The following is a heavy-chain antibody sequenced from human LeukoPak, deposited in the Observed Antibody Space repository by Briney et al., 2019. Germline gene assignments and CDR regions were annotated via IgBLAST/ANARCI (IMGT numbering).Heavy chain of an antibody. V-gene: IGHV5-51*01. CDR2: IYPGDSDT. J-gene: IGHJ6*02. CDR3: ARQEPYGSGSYGLPWGMDV. CDR1: GYSFTSYW. D-gene: IGHD3-10*01. Sequence: GESLKISCKGSGYSFTSYWIGWVRQMPGKGLEWMGIIYPGDSDTRYSPSFQGQVTISADKSISTAYLQWSSLKASDTAMYYCARQEPYGSGSYGLPWGMDVWGQGTTVTVSS.